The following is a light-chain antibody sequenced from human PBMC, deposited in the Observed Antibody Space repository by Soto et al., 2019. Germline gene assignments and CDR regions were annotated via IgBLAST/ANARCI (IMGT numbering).Light chain of an antibody. CDR3: QQYGSSPLLT. Sequence: EIVLTQYPGTLSLSPGERATLSCRASQSVSSSYLAWYQQKPGQAPRLLIYGASSRATGIPDRFSGSGSGTDFTLTISRLEPEDFAVYYCQQYGSSPLLTFGGGSKVDI. V-gene: IGKV3-20*01. CDR2: GAS. CDR1: QSVSSSY. J-gene: IGKJ4*01.